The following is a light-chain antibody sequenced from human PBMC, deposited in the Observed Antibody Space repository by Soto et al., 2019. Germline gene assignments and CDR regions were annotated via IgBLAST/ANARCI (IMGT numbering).Light chain of an antibody. CDR1: QAVNTR. Sequence: EIVFTQSPSTLSSFPVDRVSLSCRASQAVNTRLAWYQHRPGQAPRLLIYLASNRAAGVPARFSGSGSGTDFTLTISDVEPQDFAVYYCHQRQSWPRTFGQGTKVDIK. V-gene: IGKV3-11*01. CDR3: HQRQSWPRT. J-gene: IGKJ1*01. CDR2: LAS.